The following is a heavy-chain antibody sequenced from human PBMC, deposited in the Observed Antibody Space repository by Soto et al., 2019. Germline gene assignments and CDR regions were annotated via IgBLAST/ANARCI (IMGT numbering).Heavy chain of an antibody. CDR3: ATPAMRNYGDYLRGGDYFDY. Sequence: QVQLVQSGAEVKKPGASVKVSCKVSGYTLTELSMHWVRQAPGKGLEWMGGFDPEDGETIYAQKFQGRVTMTEDTSTDTAYMELSSLRSEDTAVYYCATPAMRNYGDYLRGGDYFDYWGQGTLVTVSS. CDR1: GYTLTELS. V-gene: IGHV1-24*01. D-gene: IGHD4-17*01. J-gene: IGHJ4*02. CDR2: FDPEDGET.